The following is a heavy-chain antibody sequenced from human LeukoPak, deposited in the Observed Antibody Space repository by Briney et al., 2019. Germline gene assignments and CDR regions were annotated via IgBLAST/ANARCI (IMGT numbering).Heavy chain of an antibody. CDR2: ISGGGIVT. V-gene: IGHV3-23*01. D-gene: IGHD5-24*01. CDR1: GFTLSSYA. Sequence: GGSLRLSCAASGFTLSSYAMSWVRQAPGKGLEWVSAISGGGIVTYSADSVKGRFTISRDNSKNTLYLRMNSLRAEDTAVYYCARDLDDYNGLPPFFQHWGQGTLVSVSS. CDR3: ARDLDDYNGLPPFFQH. J-gene: IGHJ1*01.